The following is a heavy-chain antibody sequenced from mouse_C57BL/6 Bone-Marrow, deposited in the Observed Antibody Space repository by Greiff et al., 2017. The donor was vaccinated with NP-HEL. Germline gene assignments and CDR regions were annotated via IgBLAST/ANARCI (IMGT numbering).Heavy chain of an antibody. CDR2: IHPNSGST. D-gene: IGHD1-1*01. V-gene: IGHV1-64*01. Sequence: QVQLQQPGAELVKPGASVKLSCKASGYTFTSYWMHWVKQRPRQGLEWIGMIHPNSGSTNYNEKFKSKATLTVDKSSSTAYMQLSSLTSEDSAVYYCAREVITTVVATKTWFAYWGQGTLVTVSA. CDR3: AREVITTVVATKTWFAY. J-gene: IGHJ3*01. CDR1: GYTFTSYW.